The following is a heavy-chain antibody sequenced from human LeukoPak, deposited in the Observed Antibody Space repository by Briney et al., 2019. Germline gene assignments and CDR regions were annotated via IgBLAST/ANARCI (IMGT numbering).Heavy chain of an antibody. CDR2: IKSDGRT. Sequence: GGSLRLSCAAAGFTFSNYWMHWVRQAPGKGLVWVSRIKSDGRTNYADSVKGRFTISRDSDNNQESLQMNSLRADETAVNYCPRGLSVIGGYYPEFSRNRGQGKLGTVSS. V-gene: IGHV3-74*01. CDR1: GFTFSNYW. J-gene: IGHJ1*01. D-gene: IGHD3-22*01. CDR3: PRGLSVIGGYYPEFSRN.